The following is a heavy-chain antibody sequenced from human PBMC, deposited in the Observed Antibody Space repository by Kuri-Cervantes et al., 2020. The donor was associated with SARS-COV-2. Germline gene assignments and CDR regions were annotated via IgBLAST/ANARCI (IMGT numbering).Heavy chain of an antibody. D-gene: IGHD3-10*01. CDR2: IDYSGST. Sequence: SETLSLTCAVSGASISTGGFHWNWIRQHPGKGLEWIGYIDYSGSTENNPSLKSRITISIDTSKNQFSLKLSSVTAADTAVYYFARSWEDYYGSGSYPTFDYWGQGTLVTVSS. CDR1: GASISTGGFH. V-gene: IGHV4-31*11. CDR3: ARSWEDYYGSGSYPTFDY. J-gene: IGHJ4*02.